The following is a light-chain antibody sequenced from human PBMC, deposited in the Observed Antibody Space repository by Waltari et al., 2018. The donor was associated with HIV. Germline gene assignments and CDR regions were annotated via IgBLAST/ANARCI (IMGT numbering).Light chain of an antibody. J-gene: IGKJ4*01. CDR2: ATS. CDR1: QSLSTY. CDR3: QQSFSTPLT. V-gene: IGKV1-39*01. Sequence: DIQMTQSPSSLSASVGDRVTISCRASQSLSTYLNWYQHKPGKAPKLLIYATSSLQSGVPLRFSGSGSGTDFTLTITSLQPEDFATYYCQQSFSTPLTFGGGTKVEIK.